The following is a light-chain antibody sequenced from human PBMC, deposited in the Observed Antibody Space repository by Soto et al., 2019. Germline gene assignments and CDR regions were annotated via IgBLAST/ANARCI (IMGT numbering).Light chain of an antibody. Sequence: EIVMTQSPGTLSVSPGQRATLSCRASQSVSSDVAWYQQKPGQAPRLLIYGASTRASGIPDRFSGSGSGTDFTLTISSLEPEDFAVYYCQQRSNWPITFGQGTRLEIK. CDR3: QQRSNWPIT. CDR2: GAS. CDR1: QSVSSD. V-gene: IGKV3-11*01. J-gene: IGKJ5*01.